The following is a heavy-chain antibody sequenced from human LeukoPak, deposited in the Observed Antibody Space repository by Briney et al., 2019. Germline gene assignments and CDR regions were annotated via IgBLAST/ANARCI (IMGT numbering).Heavy chain of an antibody. J-gene: IGHJ4*02. V-gene: IGHV3-15*01. D-gene: IGHD3-3*01. CDR3: TTCYWNDYRFFVY. Sequence: GGSLRLSSAPSGFTLSNAWMSWVRQAPGKGLEWVGHFKTKTDGGTTDYAAPVKGRFTISRDDSKNMLYLQMNSLKTEDTDVYYCTTCYWNDYRFFVYWGQGTLVTVSS. CDR2: FKTKTDGGTT. CDR1: GFTLSNAW.